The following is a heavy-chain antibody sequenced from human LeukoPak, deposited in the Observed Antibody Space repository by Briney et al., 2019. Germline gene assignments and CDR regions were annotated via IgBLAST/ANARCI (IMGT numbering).Heavy chain of an antibody. Sequence: GGSLRLSCAASGFTFSSYGMHWVRQAPGKGLEWVAVIWYDGSNKYYADSVKGRFTISRDNAENSLYLQMNSLRAEDTAIYYCASFSDYWGRGTLVTVSS. CDR2: IWYDGSNK. V-gene: IGHV3-33*03. CDR3: ASFSDY. CDR1: GFTFSSYG. J-gene: IGHJ4*02.